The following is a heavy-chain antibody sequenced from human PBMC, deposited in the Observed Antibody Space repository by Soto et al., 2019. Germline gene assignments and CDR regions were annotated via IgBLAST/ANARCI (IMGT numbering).Heavy chain of an antibody. Sequence: GGSQRLSCSASGFTFSSYAMHWVRQAPGKGLEYVSAISSNGGSTYYADSVKGRFTISRDNSKNTLYLQMSSLRAEDTAVYYWVKSWEYCSSTSCSPDVWGQGTTVTVSS. CDR2: ISSNGGST. V-gene: IGHV3-64D*06. CDR1: GFTFSSYA. CDR3: VKSWEYCSSTSCSPDV. J-gene: IGHJ6*02. D-gene: IGHD2-2*01.